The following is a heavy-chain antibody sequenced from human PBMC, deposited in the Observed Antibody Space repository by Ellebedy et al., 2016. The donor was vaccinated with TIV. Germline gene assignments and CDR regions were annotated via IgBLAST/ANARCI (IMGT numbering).Heavy chain of an antibody. CDR3: ARVDDSSGFYSPFYK. J-gene: IGHJ4*02. CDR1: GGTFIKYA. V-gene: IGHV1-69*04. CDR2: IIPILGMT. Sequence: SVKVSCKTSGGTFIKYAFNWVRQAPGQGLEWMGRIIPILGMTNYAQKFQGRVTITADKFTSTAYMELSSLRSEDTAVYYFARVDDSSGFYSPFYKWGQGTLVTVSS. D-gene: IGHD3-22*01.